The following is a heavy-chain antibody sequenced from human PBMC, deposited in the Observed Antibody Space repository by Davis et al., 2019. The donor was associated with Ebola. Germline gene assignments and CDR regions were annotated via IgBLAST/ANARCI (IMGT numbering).Heavy chain of an antibody. CDR1: GYTFIYYY. V-gene: IGHV1-18*04. D-gene: IGHD3-10*01. J-gene: IGHJ4*02. CDR3: ARDFTMVRGVIIRYFDY. CDR2: ISAYNGNT. Sequence: ASVKVSCKASGYTFIYYYMHWVRQAPGQGLEWMGWISAYNGNTNYAQKLQGRVTMTTDTSTSTAYMELRSLRSDDTAVYYCARDFTMVRGVIIRYFDYWGQGTLVTVSS.